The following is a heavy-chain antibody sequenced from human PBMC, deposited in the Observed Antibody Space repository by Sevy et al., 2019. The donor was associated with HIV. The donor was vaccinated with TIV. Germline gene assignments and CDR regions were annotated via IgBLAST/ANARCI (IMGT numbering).Heavy chain of an antibody. D-gene: IGHD3-22*01. CDR2: IYSGAAT. CDR1: GFTVSSNY. CDR3: ARGLDESSGFYSFDC. V-gene: IGHV3-66*02. Sequence: GGSLRLSCAASGFTVSSNYMSWVRQAPGKGLEWVSVIYSGAATYYADSVKGRFTISRDNSKNSLYLQMNSLRAEDTALYYCARGLDESSGFYSFDCWGQGTLVTVSS. J-gene: IGHJ4*02.